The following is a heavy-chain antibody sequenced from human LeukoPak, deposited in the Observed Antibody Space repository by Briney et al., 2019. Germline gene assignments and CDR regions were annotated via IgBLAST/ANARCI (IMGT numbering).Heavy chain of an antibody. J-gene: IGHJ4*02. CDR3: VRHDGRGGATMGALDS. CDR1: GDPISSSSHH. CDR2: IYYGRTT. Sequence: SETLSLTCTVSGDPISSSSHHWGWIRQSPGKGLEWIGSIYYGRTTYYNPSLNNRVSISVVTSKNQFSLQLNSMSAADTAVYYCVRHDGRGGATMGALDSWGQGSLVTVSS. D-gene: IGHD4/OR15-4a*01. V-gene: IGHV4-39*01.